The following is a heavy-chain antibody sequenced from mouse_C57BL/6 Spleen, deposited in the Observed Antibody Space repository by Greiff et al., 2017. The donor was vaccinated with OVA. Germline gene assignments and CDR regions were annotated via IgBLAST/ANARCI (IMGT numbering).Heavy chain of an antibody. D-gene: IGHD2-2*01. CDR1: GYTFTSYW. Sequence: QVQLQQPGTELVKPGASVKLSCKASGYTFTSYWMHWVKQRPGQGLEWIGNINPSNGGTNYNEKFKSKATLTVDKSSSTAYMQLSSLTSEDSAVYYCARRVGSTMVTYYAMDYWGQGTSVTVSS. V-gene: IGHV1-53*01. J-gene: IGHJ4*01. CDR2: INPSNGGT. CDR3: ARRVGSTMVTYYAMDY.